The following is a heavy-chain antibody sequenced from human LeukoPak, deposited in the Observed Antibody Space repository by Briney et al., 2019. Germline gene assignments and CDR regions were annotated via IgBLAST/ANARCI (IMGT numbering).Heavy chain of an antibody. CDR2: IYPGDSET. V-gene: IGHV5-51*01. J-gene: IGHJ4*02. Sequence: GESLKISCKGSGYRFTNYWIGWVRQMPGKGLEWMGIIYPGDSETRYSPSFQGQVTISADKSISTAYLQWSSLKASDTAMYYCAVIIAAAGTFFDYWGQGTLVTVSS. CDR1: GYRFTNYW. CDR3: AVIIAAAGTFFDY. D-gene: IGHD6-13*01.